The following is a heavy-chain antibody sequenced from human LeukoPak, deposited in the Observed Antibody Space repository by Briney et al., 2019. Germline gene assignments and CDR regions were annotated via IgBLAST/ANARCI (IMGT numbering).Heavy chain of an antibody. J-gene: IGHJ4*02. CDR2: ISSSSSYI. D-gene: IGHD2-2*02. CDR1: GFTFSSYI. Sequence: GGSLRLSCAASGFTFSSYIMNWVRQAPGKGLEWVSSISSSSSYIYYADSVKGRFTISRDNANNSLYLQMNSLRAEDTAVYYCARDLVVVPAAIFDYWGQGTLVTVSS. CDR3: ARDLVVVPAAIFDY. V-gene: IGHV3-21*01.